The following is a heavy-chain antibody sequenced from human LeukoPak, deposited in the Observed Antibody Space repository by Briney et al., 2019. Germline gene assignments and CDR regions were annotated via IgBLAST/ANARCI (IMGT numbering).Heavy chain of an antibody. CDR1: GFTVSSNY. Sequence: GGSLRLSCAASGFTVSSNYMSWVRQAPGKGLEWVSGISWNSGSIGYADSVKGRFTISRDNAKNSLYLQMNSLRAEDTALYYCARTAYNWFDPWGQGTLVTVSS. CDR2: ISWNSGSI. V-gene: IGHV3-9*01. J-gene: IGHJ5*02. CDR3: ARTAYNWFDP.